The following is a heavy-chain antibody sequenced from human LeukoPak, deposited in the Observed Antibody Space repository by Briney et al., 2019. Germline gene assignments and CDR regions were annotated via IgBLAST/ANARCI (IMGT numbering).Heavy chain of an antibody. D-gene: IGHD6-13*01. CDR3: ARGTIDGIAAAGTPYYYYYYMDV. Sequence: SVKVSCKASGGTFNSYAISWVRQAPGQGLEWMGGIIPIFGTANYAQKFQGRVTITTDESTSTAYMELSSLRSEDTAVYYCARGTIDGIAAAGTPYYYYYYMDVWGKGTTVTVSS. J-gene: IGHJ6*03. CDR1: GGTFNSYA. CDR2: IIPIFGTA. V-gene: IGHV1-69*05.